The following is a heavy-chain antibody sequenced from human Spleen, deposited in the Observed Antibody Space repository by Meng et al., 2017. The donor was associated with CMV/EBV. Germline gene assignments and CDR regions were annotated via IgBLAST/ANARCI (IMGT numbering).Heavy chain of an antibody. CDR1: GFTFSSYS. CDR3: ARGKAARYYYYYGMDV. Sequence: GGSLRLSCAASGFTFSSYSMNWVRQAPGKGLEWVSSISSSSSYIYYADSVKGRFTISRDNAKNSLYLKMNSLRAEDTAVYYCARGKAARYYYYYGMDVWGQGTTVTVSS. V-gene: IGHV3-21*01. D-gene: IGHD6-6*01. J-gene: IGHJ6*02. CDR2: ISSSSSYI.